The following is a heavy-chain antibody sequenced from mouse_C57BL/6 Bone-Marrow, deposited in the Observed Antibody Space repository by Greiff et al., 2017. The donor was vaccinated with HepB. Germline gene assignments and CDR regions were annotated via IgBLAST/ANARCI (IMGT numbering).Heavy chain of an antibody. CDR2: IHPNSGST. D-gene: IGHD1-1*01. Sequence: QVQLQQPGAELVKPGASVKLSCKASGYTFTSYWMHWVKQRPGQGLEWIGMIHPNSGSTNYNEKFKSKATLTVDKSSSTAYMQLSSLTSADSAVYYGARRGTTLVAHGIAMDYWGQGTSVTVSS. CDR3: ARRGTTLVAHGIAMDY. CDR1: GYTFTSYW. V-gene: IGHV1-64*01. J-gene: IGHJ4*01.